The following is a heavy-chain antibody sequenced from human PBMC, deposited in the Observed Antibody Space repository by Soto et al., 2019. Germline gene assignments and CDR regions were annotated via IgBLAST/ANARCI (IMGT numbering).Heavy chain of an antibody. Sequence: PGGSLRLSCAASGFTFSTYAMDWVRQAPGKGLEWGGLITSNGDNARYADSVKGRFTISRDNVQNSLYLQMNSLRAEDTAVYFCASDLSVVVVAASPGWGQGTLVTVSS. CDR1: GFTFSTYA. D-gene: IGHD2-15*01. J-gene: IGHJ4*02. CDR2: ITSNGDNA. V-gene: IGHV3-30-3*01. CDR3: ASDLSVVVVAASPG.